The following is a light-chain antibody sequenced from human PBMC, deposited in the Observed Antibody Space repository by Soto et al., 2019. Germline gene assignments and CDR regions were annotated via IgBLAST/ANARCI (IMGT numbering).Light chain of an antibody. Sequence: QSVLTQPASVSGSPGQSITISCIGTSSDVASYNLVSWYQQYSGKAPKLMIYEGTKRPSGVSNRFSGSKSGNTASLTISGLQAEDEADYYCCSYAGSFTFVFGTGTKVTVL. CDR1: SSDVASYNL. CDR3: CSYAGSFTFV. J-gene: IGLJ1*01. V-gene: IGLV2-23*01. CDR2: EGT.